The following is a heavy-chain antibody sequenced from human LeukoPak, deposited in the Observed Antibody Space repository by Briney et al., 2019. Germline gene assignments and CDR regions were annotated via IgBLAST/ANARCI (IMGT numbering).Heavy chain of an antibody. D-gene: IGHD6-13*01. CDR1: GGTFSSYA. J-gene: IGHJ4*02. CDR2: IIPIFGTA. V-gene: IGHV1-69*13. Sequence: VASVKVSCKASGGTFSSYAISWVRQAPGQGLEWMGGIIPIFGTANYAQKFQGRVTITADESTSTAYMELSSLRSDDTAVYYCARGSSALSSSWYDRSPSFMWDWGQGTLVTVSS. CDR3: ARGSSALSSSWYDRSPSFMWD.